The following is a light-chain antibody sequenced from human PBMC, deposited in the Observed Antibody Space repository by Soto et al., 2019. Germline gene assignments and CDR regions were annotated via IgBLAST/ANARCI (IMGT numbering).Light chain of an antibody. CDR2: AAP. CDR3: QQRRDWPRT. CDR1: QDILTY. J-gene: IGKJ1*01. Sequence: EIVLTQSPATLSLSPGEGATLSCRASQDILTYLVWYQHKPGQAPRLLIYAAPNRATGIPARFSGSGSVTDFTLTIRSLEPEDFAVYYFQQRRDWPRTFGQGTKVEIK. V-gene: IGKV3-11*01.